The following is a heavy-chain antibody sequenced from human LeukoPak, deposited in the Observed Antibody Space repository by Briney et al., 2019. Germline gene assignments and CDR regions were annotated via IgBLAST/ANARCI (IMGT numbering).Heavy chain of an antibody. CDR2: IIPIFGTA. CDR1: GGTFSSYA. J-gene: IGHJ4*02. Sequence: SVKVSCKASGGTFSSYAISWVRQAPGQGLEWMGRIIPIFGTANYAQKFQGRVTITTDESTSTAYMELSSLRSEDTAVYYCARDPHHCSGGSCYGYWGQGTLVTVSP. V-gene: IGHV1-69*05. CDR3: ARDPHHCSGGSCYGY. D-gene: IGHD2-15*01.